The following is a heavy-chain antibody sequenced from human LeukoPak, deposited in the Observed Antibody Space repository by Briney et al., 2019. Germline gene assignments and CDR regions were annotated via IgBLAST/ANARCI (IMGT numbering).Heavy chain of an antibody. J-gene: IGHJ4*02. CDR3: VRNLATIRHYFDY. D-gene: IGHD5-24*01. Sequence: GGSLRLSCAASGFTFSNAWMSWVRQAPGKGLEWVGRIKSKTDGGTTDYAAPVKGRFTISRDDSKNTLYLQMNSLRPEDTAVYYCVRNLATIRHYFDYWGQGTLVTVSS. V-gene: IGHV3-15*01. CDR1: GFTFSNAW. CDR2: IKSKTDGGTT.